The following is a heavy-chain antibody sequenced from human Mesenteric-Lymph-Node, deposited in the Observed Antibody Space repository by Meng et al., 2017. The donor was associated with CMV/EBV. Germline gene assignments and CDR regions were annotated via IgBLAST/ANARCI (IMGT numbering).Heavy chain of an antibody. CDR2: IKSKTDGGTT. V-gene: IGHV3-15*01. D-gene: IGHD6-13*01. Sequence: GESLKISCVASGFTFSSYSMKWVRQAPGKGLEWVGRIKSKTDGGTTDYAAPVKGRFTISRDDSKNTLYLQMNSLKTEDTAVYYCTTEATAAAGSFDYWGQGTLVTVSS. CDR3: TTEATAAAGSFDY. J-gene: IGHJ4*02. CDR1: GFTFSSYS.